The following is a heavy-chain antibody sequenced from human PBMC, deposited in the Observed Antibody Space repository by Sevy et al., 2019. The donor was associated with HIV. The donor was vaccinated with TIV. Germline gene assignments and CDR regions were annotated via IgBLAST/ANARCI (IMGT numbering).Heavy chain of an antibody. CDR1: GFIFSDYS. CDR2: INSVSTYT. Sequence: GGSLRLSCAASGFIFSDYSINWVRQAPGKGLEWVSSINSVSTYTNYAASVRGRSTISRDNAKNSVFLQMNSLRAEDSAVYYCARVLPYYYAMDVWGQGSTVTVSS. CDR3: ARVLPYYYAMDV. D-gene: IGHD3-3*01. J-gene: IGHJ6*02. V-gene: IGHV3-21*01.